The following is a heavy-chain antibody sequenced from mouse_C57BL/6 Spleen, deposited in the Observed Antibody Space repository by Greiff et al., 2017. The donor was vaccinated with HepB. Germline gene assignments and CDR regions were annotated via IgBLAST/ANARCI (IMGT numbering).Heavy chain of an antibody. CDR1: GFNIKDYY. V-gene: IGHV14-2*01. J-gene: IGHJ3*01. Sequence: EVQLKESGAELLKPGASVKLSCTASGFNIKDYYMHWVKQRTEQGLEWIGRIDPEDGETKYAPKFQGKATITADTSSNTAYLQLSSLTSEDTAVYYCARDYGSSYEAWFAYWGQGTLVTVSA. CDR3: ARDYGSSYEAWFAY. CDR2: IDPEDGET. D-gene: IGHD1-1*01.